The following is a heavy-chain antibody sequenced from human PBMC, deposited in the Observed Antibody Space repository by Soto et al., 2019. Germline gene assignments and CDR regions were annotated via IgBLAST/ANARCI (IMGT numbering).Heavy chain of an antibody. CDR3: ARGYCSSTSCIDAFDI. CDR1: GGSFSGYY. Sequence: SQTLSLTCAVYGGSFSGYYWSWIRQPPGKGLEWIGEINHSGSTNYNPSLKSRVTISVDTSKNQFSLKLSSVTAADTAVYYCARGYCSSTSCIDAFDIWGQGTMVTVSS. J-gene: IGHJ3*02. V-gene: IGHV4-34*01. CDR2: INHSGST. D-gene: IGHD2-2*01.